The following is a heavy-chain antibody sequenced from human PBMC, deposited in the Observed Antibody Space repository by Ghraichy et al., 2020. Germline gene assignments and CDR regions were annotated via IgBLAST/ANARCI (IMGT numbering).Heavy chain of an antibody. D-gene: IGHD1-26*01. J-gene: IGHJ4*02. CDR3: ARERREATSMLGDY. V-gene: IGHV3-30-3*01. CDR1: GFTFSSYA. CDR2: DGHSK. Sequence: LSLTCAASGFTFSSYAMHWVRQAPGKGLEWVAVDGHSKYYADSVKGRFTVSRDNSKNTLYLQMNSLRAEDTAVYYCARERREATSMLGDYWGRGTLVTVSS.